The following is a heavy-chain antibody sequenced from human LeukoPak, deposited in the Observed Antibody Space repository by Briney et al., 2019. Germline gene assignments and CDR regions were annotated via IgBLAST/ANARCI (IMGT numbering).Heavy chain of an antibody. V-gene: IGHV5-51*01. J-gene: IGHJ6*02. CDR3: XXXXXXXXXXXSXWSVGRYYYYGMDV. CDR2: IYPGDSDT. CDR1: GYSFTSYW. Sequence: GESLKIPCKGSGYSFTSYWIGWVRQMPGKGLEWMGIIYPGDSDTRYSPSFQGQVTISADKSISTAYLQWSSLKASDTARYYCXXXXXXXXXXXSXWSVGRYYYYGMDVWGQGTTVTVSS. D-gene: IGHD6-13*01.